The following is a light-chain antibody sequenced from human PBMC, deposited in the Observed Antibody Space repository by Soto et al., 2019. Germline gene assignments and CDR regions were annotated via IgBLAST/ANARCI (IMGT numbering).Light chain of an antibody. CDR2: EVR. V-gene: IGLV2-14*01. J-gene: IGLJ1*01. Sequence: QSALTQPASVSGSPGQSITISCTGTASDVGAYNYVSWYQHHPGKAPKLMVYEVRNRPSGVSNRFSGSKSVNTASLTISGLQPEDEAEYFCSAYGGSDTLFVFGNGTKVTVL. CDR1: ASDVGAYNY. CDR3: SAYGGSDTLFV.